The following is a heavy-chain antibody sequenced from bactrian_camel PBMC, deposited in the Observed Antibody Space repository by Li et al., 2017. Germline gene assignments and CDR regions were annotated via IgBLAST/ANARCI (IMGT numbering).Heavy chain of an antibody. Sequence: VESGGGSVQAGGSLRLSCVVSGTTYCTYLKRWYRQAPGKDREFVSTIVSDGRTTYADSVKGRFTISQDDAKNILFLQMNSLNPDDTAIYYCAAGPHLWGGSCHLQTNEYHIWGQGTQVTVS. CDR3: AAGPHLWGGSCHLQTNEYHI. J-gene: IGHJ4*01. CDR1: GTTYCTYL. V-gene: IGHV3S53*01. D-gene: IGHD6*01. CDR2: IVSDGRT.